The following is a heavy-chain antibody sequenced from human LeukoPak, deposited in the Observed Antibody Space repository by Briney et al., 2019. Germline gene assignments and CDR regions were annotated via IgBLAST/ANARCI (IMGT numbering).Heavy chain of an antibody. J-gene: IGHJ6*04. V-gene: IGHV4-34*01. CDR1: GGSFSGYY. Sequence: SETLSRTCAVYGGSFSGYYWSWIRESPGKGLEWIGEINHSGRTNYNPSLKSRVTISVDTSKNQFSLKLSSVTAADTAVYYCARLLSIVAAETYYMDVWGKGTTVTVSS. D-gene: IGHD6-13*01. CDR3: ARLLSIVAAETYYMDV. CDR2: INHSGRT.